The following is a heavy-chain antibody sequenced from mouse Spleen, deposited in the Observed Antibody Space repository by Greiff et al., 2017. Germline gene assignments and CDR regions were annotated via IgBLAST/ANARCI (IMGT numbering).Heavy chain of an antibody. V-gene: IGHV1-42*01. CDR2: INPSTGGT. D-gene: IGHD1-1*01. Sequence: VQLQQSGPELVKPGASVKISCKASGYSFTGYYMNWVKQSPEKSLEWIGEINPSTGGTTYNQKFKAKATLTVDKSSSTAYMQLKSLTSEDSAVYYCARRGGSNYNAMDYWGQGTSVTVSS. CDR3: ARRGGSNYNAMDY. CDR1: GYSFTGYY. J-gene: IGHJ4*01.